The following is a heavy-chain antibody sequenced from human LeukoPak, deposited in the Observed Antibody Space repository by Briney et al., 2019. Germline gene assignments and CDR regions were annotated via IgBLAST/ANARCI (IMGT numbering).Heavy chain of an antibody. CDR3: AKTGDDAFDI. D-gene: IGHD7-27*01. J-gene: IGHJ3*02. CDR2: IRYDGSNK. V-gene: IGHV3-30*02. CDR1: GFTFSSYA. Sequence: GGSLRLSCAASGFTFSSYAMHWVRQAPGKGLEWVAFIRYDGSNKFYADSVKDRFTISRDNAKNSLYLQMNSLRAEDTAVYYCAKTGDDAFDIWGQGTMVTVSS.